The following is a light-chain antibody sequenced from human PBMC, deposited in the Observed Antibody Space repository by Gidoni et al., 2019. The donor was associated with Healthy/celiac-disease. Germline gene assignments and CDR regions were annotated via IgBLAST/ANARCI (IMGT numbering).Light chain of an antibody. CDR1: SSDVGSYNL. J-gene: IGLJ3*02. Sequence: SALTQPASVSGSSGLSITISCTGTSSDVGSYNLVSWYQQHPGKAPKLMIYEGSKRPSGVSNRFSGSKSGNTASLTISGLQAEDEADYYCCSYAGSSTWVFGGGTKLTVL. CDR3: CSYAGSSTWV. CDR2: EGS. V-gene: IGLV2-23*01.